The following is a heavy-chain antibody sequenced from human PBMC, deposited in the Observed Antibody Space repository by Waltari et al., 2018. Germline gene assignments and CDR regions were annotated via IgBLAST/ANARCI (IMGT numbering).Heavy chain of an antibody. CDR1: GFSFVGYW. V-gene: IGHV3-74*01. J-gene: IGHJ4*02. D-gene: IGHD6-6*01. CDR3: ARASYSTSLPMGY. CDR2: INSDGSDT. Sequence: VRRGDSGGGLVQPGGSLRLPWAALGFSFVGYWMHWVRQAPGKGLWGVSHINSDGSDTSYADSVKGRFTISRDNVKSTLYLQMNSLRAEDTAVYYCARASYSTSLPMGYWGQGTLVTVSS.